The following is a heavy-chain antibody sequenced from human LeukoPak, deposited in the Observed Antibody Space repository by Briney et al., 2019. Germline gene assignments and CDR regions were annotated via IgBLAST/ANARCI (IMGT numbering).Heavy chain of an antibody. Sequence: PGGSLRLSCTASEFTFSVYTMNWVRQAPGKGLEWVSSISPSSSSIYYADSVRGRFTVSRDNAKKSLSQQMNSLRVEDTAIYYCARETYNDFWSGLNWFDPWGQGTLVTVSS. J-gene: IGHJ5*02. V-gene: IGHV3-21*01. D-gene: IGHD3-3*01. CDR1: EFTFSVYT. CDR3: ARETYNDFWSGLNWFDP. CDR2: ISPSSSSI.